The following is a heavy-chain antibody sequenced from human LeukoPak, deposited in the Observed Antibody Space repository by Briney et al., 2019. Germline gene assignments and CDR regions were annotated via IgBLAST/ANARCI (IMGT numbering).Heavy chain of an antibody. CDR3: ARNVAAAATNWFDP. V-gene: IGHV1-69*04. J-gene: IGHJ5*02. Sequence: SVKVSCKASGGTFSSYAISWVRQAPGQGLEWRGRIIPILGIANYAQKFQGRVTITADKSTSTAYMELSSLRSEDTAVYYCARNVAAAATNWFDPWGQGTLVTVSS. D-gene: IGHD6-13*01. CDR1: GGTFSSYA. CDR2: IIPILGIA.